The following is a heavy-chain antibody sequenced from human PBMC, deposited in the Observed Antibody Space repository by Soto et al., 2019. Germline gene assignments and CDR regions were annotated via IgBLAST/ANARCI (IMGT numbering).Heavy chain of an antibody. Sequence: QVQLVQSGAEVKKPGSSVKVSCKASGGTFSSYTISWVRQAPGQGLEWMGRIIPILGIANYAQKFQGRVTITADKSTSTAYMELSSLRSEDTAVYYCASESASSSWFDPRGQGTLVTVSS. D-gene: IGHD6-6*01. CDR2: IIPILGIA. J-gene: IGHJ5*02. CDR3: ASESASSSWFDP. V-gene: IGHV1-69*02. CDR1: GGTFSSYT.